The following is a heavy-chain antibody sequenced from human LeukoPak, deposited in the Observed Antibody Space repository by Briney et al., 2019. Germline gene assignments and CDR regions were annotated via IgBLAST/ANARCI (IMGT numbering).Heavy chain of an antibody. CDR3: ARVGEVSSYYFDY. CDR2: IIPIFGTA. V-gene: IGHV1-69*05. Sequence: SVKVSCKASGGTFSSYAISWLRQAPGQGLEWMGGIIPIFGTANYAQKFQGRVTITTDESTSTAYMELSSLRSEDTDMYYCARVGEVSSYYFDYWGQGTLVTVSS. D-gene: IGHD3-22*01. CDR1: GGTFSSYA. J-gene: IGHJ4*02.